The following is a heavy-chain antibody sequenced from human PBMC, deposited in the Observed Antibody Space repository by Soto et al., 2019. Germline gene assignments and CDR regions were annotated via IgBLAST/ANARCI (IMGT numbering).Heavy chain of an antibody. V-gene: IGHV4-39*07. J-gene: IGHJ4*02. CDR2: IYYTGNT. CDR3: ARGGPLYSSSWYSLDY. D-gene: IGHD6-13*01. Sequence: SETLSLTCTVSGGSISSSTNYWGWIRQPPGQALEFIGQIYYTGNTYYNPSLKSRVTVSVDTSKNQFSLKLTSVTAADTAVYYCARGGPLYSSSWYSLDYWGQGTLVTVS. CDR1: GGSISSSTNY.